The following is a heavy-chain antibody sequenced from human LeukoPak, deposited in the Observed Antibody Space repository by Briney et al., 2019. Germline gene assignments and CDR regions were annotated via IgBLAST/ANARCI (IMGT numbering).Heavy chain of an antibody. CDR3: AKPPLFSMIVVAKFGYFDY. Sequence: QPGGSLRLSCAASGFTFSSYAMHWVRQAPGKGLEWVSAISGSGGSTYYADSVKGRFTISRDNSKNTLYLKMNSLRAEDTAVYYCAKPPLFSMIVVAKFGYFDYWGQGTLVTVSS. J-gene: IGHJ4*02. D-gene: IGHD3-22*01. CDR1: GFTFSSYA. V-gene: IGHV3-23*01. CDR2: ISGSGGST.